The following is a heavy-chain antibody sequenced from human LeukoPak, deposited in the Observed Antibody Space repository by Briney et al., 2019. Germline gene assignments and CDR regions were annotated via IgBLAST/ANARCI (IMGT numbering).Heavy chain of an antibody. CDR1: GASMSSFY. CDR2: IYDNGTT. J-gene: IGHJ6*03. Sequence: PSETLSLTCTVSGASMSSFYWTWIRQPPGKELEWIGLIYDNGTTYYNPSLKSRVTISVDTSNNQFSLKLRSVTAADTAVYYCARGESFYYYYMDVWGKGTTVTVSS. V-gene: IGHV4-59*01. CDR3: ARGESFYYYYMDV.